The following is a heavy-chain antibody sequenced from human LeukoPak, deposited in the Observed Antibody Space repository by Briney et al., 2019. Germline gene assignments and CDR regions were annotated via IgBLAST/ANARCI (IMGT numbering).Heavy chain of an antibody. Sequence: GGSPRLSCAASGFTVSSNYMSWVRQAPGKGLEWVSVIYSGGSTYYADSVKGRFTIPRHNSKNTLYLQMNSLRAEDTAVYYCASKWALWGQGTTVTVSS. CDR1: GFTVSSNY. J-gene: IGHJ6*02. V-gene: IGHV3-53*04. D-gene: IGHD2-8*01. CDR3: ASKWAL. CDR2: IYSGGST.